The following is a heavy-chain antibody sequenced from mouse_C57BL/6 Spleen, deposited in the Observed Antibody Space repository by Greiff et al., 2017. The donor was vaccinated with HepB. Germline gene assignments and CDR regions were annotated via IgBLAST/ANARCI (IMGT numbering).Heavy chain of an antibody. D-gene: IGHD2-1*01. J-gene: IGHJ3*01. V-gene: IGHV5-4*03. CDR2: ISDGGSYT. CDR3: ARGNLPFAY. CDR1: GFTFSSYA. Sequence: EVNLVESGGGLVKPGGSLKLSCAASGFTFSSYAMSWVRQTPEKRLEWVATISDGGSYTYYPDNVKGRFTISRDNAKNNLYLQMSHLKSEDTAMYYCARGNLPFAYWGQGTLVTVSA.